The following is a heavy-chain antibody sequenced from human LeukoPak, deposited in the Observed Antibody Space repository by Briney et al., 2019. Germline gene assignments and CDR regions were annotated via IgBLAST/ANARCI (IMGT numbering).Heavy chain of an antibody. V-gene: IGHV1-24*01. CDR2: FDPEYGKT. D-gene: IGHD1-26*01. Sequence: GASVKVSCKVSGYTLTELSMHWVRQAPGKGLEWMGGFDPEYGKTIYAQKFQGRVTMTEDTSTDTASMELSSLRSEDTAVYYCATLRVGATTNHFDYWGQGTLVTVSS. J-gene: IGHJ4*02. CDR3: ATLRVGATTNHFDY. CDR1: GYTLTELS.